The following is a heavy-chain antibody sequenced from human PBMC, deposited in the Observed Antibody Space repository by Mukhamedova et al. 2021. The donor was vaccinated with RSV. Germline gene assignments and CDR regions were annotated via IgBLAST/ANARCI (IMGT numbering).Heavy chain of an antibody. J-gene: IGHJ4*02. V-gene: IGHV5-51*01. CDR3: ARGQRDSSGHLYFDY. Sequence: QMPGKGLEWMGIIYPSDSDTRYSPSFQGQVTISADKSISTAYLQWSSLKASDTAMYYCARGQRDSSGHLYFDYWGQGTLVTVSS. CDR2: IYPSDSDT. D-gene: IGHD3-22*01.